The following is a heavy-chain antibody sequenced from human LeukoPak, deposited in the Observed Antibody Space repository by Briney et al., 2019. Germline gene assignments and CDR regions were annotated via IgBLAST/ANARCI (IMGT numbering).Heavy chain of an antibody. J-gene: IGHJ5*02. V-gene: IGHV4-59*01. CDR1: GGPLSTFY. D-gene: IGHD6-13*01. CDR3: ASTYSSSWYSGWFDP. Sequence: SETLSLTCTVAGGPLSTFYWSWIRQPPGKGLEWIAYISHSGSTSYNPFLKSRVVMSVDTSKNQFSLKLSSVTAADTAVYYCASTYSSSWYSGWFDPWGQGTLVTVSS. CDR2: ISHSGST.